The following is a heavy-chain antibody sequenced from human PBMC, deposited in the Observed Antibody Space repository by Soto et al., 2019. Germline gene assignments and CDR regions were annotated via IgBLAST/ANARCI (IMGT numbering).Heavy chain of an antibody. CDR3: ARRYYIFGGGFGGGSAP. CDR2: IYYNGST. Sequence: PSETLSLTCTVSGGSISGFYWSWIRQPPGKGLEWIGYIYYNGSTNYNPSLKSRVTISVDTSKNQFSLKPSSVTAADTAVYYCARRYYIFGGGFGGGSAPGGRGTLVTVS. CDR1: GGSISGFY. J-gene: IGHJ5*02. V-gene: IGHV4-59*01. D-gene: IGHD3-3*01.